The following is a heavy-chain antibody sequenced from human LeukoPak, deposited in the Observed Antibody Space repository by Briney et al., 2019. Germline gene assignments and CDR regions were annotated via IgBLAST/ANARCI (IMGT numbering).Heavy chain of an antibody. Sequence: GGSLRLSCAASGFTFSSYWMHWVRQAPGKGLVWVSRINSDGSSTSYADSVKGRFTISRDNAKSTLYLQMNSLRGEDTAVYYCARVRGYDTSDFDYWGQGTLVTVSS. V-gene: IGHV3-74*01. J-gene: IGHJ4*02. CDR3: ARVRGYDTSDFDY. CDR2: INSDGSST. D-gene: IGHD3-22*01. CDR1: GFTFSSYW.